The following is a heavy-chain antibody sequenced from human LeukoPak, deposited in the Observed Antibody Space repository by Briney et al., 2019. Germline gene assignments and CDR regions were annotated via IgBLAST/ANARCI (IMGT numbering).Heavy chain of an antibody. CDR1: GYTFTGYY. D-gene: IGHD6-13*01. CDR3: ARIIAAAGTPPSYYYYGMDV. V-gene: IGHV1-2*06. CDR2: INPNSGGT. Sequence: ASVNVSCKASGYTFTGYYMHWVRQAPGQGLEWMGRINPNSGGTNYAQKFQGRVTMTRDTSISTAYMELSRLRSDDTAVYYCARIIAAAGTPPSYYYYGMDVWGQGTTVTVSS. J-gene: IGHJ6*02.